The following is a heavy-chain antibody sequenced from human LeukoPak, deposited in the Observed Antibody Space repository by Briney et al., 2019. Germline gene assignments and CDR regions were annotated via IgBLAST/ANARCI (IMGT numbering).Heavy chain of an antibody. Sequence: ASVKDSCKDSGYTLTELSMHWVRQAPGKGPEWMGGFDPADGEKIYAQKFQGRVTMPEDTSTDTAYMELSNLRAEDTAVYYWASPAELGVVNAFDYWGQGTLVTVSS. D-gene: IGHD3-3*01. J-gene: IGHJ4*02. CDR3: ASPAELGVVNAFDY. V-gene: IGHV1-24*01. CDR2: FDPADGEK. CDR1: GYTLTELS.